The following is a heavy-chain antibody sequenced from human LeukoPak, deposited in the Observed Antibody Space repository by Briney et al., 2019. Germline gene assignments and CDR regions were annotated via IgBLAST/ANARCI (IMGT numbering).Heavy chain of an antibody. D-gene: IGHD3-22*01. CDR2: IYYSGST. Sequence: KPSETLSLTCTVSGGSISSSSYYWGWIRQPPGKGLGWIGSIYYSGSTYYNPTLKSRVTISVDTSKNQFSLKLSSVTAADTAVYYCARHSLYYYDSSGYYPHDAFDIWGQGTMVTVSS. V-gene: IGHV4-39*01. J-gene: IGHJ3*02. CDR1: GGSISSSSYY. CDR3: ARHSLYYYDSSGYYPHDAFDI.